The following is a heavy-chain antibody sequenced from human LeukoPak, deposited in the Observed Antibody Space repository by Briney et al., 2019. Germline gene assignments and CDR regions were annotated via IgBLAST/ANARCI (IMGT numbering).Heavy chain of an antibody. CDR2: TYYRSKWYN. Sequence: SQTLSLTCAISGDSVSSNSAAWNWLRQSPSRGLEWLGRTYYRSKWYNDYAVSVKSRITINPDTSKNQFSLQLNSVTPEDTAVYYCARDPRDGYNYHDAFDIWGQGTMVTVSS. D-gene: IGHD5-24*01. CDR1: GDSVSSNSAA. J-gene: IGHJ3*02. CDR3: ARDPRDGYNYHDAFDI. V-gene: IGHV6-1*01.